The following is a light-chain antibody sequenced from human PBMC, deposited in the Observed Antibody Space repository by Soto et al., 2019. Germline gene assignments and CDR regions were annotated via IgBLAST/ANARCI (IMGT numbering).Light chain of an antibody. CDR3: QQRSNWPPYT. CDR2: DAS. Sequence: EIVLTQSPATLSLSPGERATLSCRASQSVSTYLGWYQQKPGQAPRLLIYDASNRTTGVPARFSGSGSGTDFTLTIRSLELEDFAVYYCQQRSNWPPYTFGQGTKLEIK. V-gene: IGKV3-11*01. CDR1: QSVSTY. J-gene: IGKJ2*01.